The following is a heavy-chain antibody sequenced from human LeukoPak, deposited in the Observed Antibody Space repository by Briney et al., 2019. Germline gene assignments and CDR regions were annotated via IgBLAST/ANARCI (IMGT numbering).Heavy chain of an antibody. Sequence: GGSLRLSCAASGFTVSSNYMSWVRQAPGKGLEWVSVIYSGGSTYYADSVKGRFTISRDNSKNTLYLQMNSLRADDTAVYYCARVAMTGIDFDYWGQGTLVTVSS. J-gene: IGHJ4*02. V-gene: IGHV3-53*01. CDR3: ARVAMTGIDFDY. CDR2: IYSGGST. CDR1: GFTVSSNY. D-gene: IGHD6-19*01.